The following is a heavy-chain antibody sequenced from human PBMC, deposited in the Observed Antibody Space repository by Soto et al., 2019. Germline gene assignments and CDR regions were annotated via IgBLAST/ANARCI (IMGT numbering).Heavy chain of an antibody. CDR2: ISSSSSYI. V-gene: IGHV3-21*01. J-gene: IGHJ6*02. Sequence: GGSLRLSCAASGFTFRNYGMNWVRQAPGKGLEWVSSISSSSSYIYYADSVKGRFTISRDNAKNSLYLQMNSLRAEDTAVYYCARDFKIRLVNYYGMDVWGQGTTVTAP. CDR1: GFTFRNYG. D-gene: IGHD3-16*01. CDR3: ARDFKIRLVNYYGMDV.